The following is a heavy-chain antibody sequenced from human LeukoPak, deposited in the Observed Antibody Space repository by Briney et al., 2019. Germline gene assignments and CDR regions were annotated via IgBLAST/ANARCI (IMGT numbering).Heavy chain of an antibody. D-gene: IGHD2-2*01. CDR2: IYYSGST. CDR1: GGSISSGGYY. J-gene: IGHJ4*02. Sequence: SETLSLTCTVSGGSISSGGYYWNWIRQHPGKGLEWIGYIYYSGSTYYNPSLKSRVTISVDTSKNQFSLKLSSVTAADTAVYYCASSGGRTYANWGQGTLVTVSS. CDR3: ASSGGRTYAN. V-gene: IGHV4-31*03.